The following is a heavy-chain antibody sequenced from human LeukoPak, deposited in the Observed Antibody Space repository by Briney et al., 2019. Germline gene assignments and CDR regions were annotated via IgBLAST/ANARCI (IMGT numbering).Heavy chain of an antibody. CDR3: AKLPFPPSSWNDH. Sequence: GGSLRLSCAASGFTFSSYAMTWVRQAPGKGLEWVSTVTDSGRSTYYAGSVKGRFTMSRDNSRNTLYLQMNSLRADDTAVYFCAKLPFPPSSWNDHWGQGTLVTVSS. J-gene: IGHJ4*02. V-gene: IGHV3-23*01. CDR1: GFTFSSYA. CDR2: VTDSGRST. D-gene: IGHD6-13*01.